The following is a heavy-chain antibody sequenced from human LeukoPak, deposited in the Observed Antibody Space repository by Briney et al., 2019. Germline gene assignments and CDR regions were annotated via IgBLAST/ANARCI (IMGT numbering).Heavy chain of an antibody. CDR2: ISAYNGNT. CDR3: ATGDSSGPPFDP. CDR1: GYTFTSYG. J-gene: IGHJ5*02. Sequence: ASVKVSCKASGYTFTSYGISWVRQAPGQGLEWMGWISAYNGNTSYAQKLQGRVTMTTDTSTSTAYMELRSLRSDDTAVYYCATGDSSGPPFDPWGQGTLVTVSS. V-gene: IGHV1-18*01. D-gene: IGHD3-22*01.